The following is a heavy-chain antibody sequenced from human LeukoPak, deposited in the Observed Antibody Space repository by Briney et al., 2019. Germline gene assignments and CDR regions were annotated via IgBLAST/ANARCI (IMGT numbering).Heavy chain of an antibody. V-gene: IGHV3-21*01. D-gene: IGHD4-17*01. Sequence: GGSLRLSCAASGFTFSSYSMNWVRQAPGKGLEWVSSISSSSSYIYYADSVKGRFTISRDNAKNTLYLQMNSLRAEDTAVYYCARDDYGDYFFDYWGQGTLVTVSS. CDR1: GFTFSSYS. CDR3: ARDDYGDYFFDY. J-gene: IGHJ4*02. CDR2: ISSSSSYI.